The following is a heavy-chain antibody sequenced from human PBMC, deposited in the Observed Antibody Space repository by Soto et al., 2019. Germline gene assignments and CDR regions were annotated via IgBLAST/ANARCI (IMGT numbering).Heavy chain of an antibody. Sequence: QVQLQESGPGLVKPSQTLSLTCTVSGGSISSGGYYWSWIRQHPGKGLEWIGYIYYSGSTFYNPSPKSRVTLSIATSKNQFSPNLSSVPAAATAVYYCARVGGINWFDPWGQGTLVTFSS. D-gene: IGHD3-16*01. J-gene: IGHJ5*02. CDR3: ARVGGINWFDP. CDR2: IYYSGST. V-gene: IGHV4-31*03. CDR1: GGSISSGGYY.